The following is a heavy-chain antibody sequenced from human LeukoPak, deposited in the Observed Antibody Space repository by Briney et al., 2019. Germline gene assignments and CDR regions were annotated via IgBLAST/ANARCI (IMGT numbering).Heavy chain of an antibody. J-gene: IGHJ4*02. D-gene: IGHD6-19*01. Sequence: ASVTVSCKASGYTFTGYYMHWVRQAPGQGFEWMGWISAYNGNTNYAQKLQGRVTMTTDTSTSTAYMELRSLRSDDTAVYYCARTDLLKSIAVAGNFDYWGQGTLVTVSS. CDR3: ARTDLLKSIAVAGNFDY. V-gene: IGHV1-18*04. CDR2: ISAYNGNT. CDR1: GYTFTGYY.